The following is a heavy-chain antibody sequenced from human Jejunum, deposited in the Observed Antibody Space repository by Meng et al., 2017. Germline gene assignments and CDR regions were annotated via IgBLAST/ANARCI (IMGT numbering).Heavy chain of an antibody. CDR2: ISYSGNT. CDR1: GDSINSTPYY. Sequence: QLQESGPGLVKPSETLSPTCTVSGDSINSTPYYWGWVRQPTGEGLEWLGSISYSGNTYYNPSLKSRVTISVDTSKNQFSLKVTSVTAADTAVYYCASDQYASAWFKYWGQGALVTVSS. D-gene: IGHD2-2*01. CDR3: ASDQYASAWFKY. J-gene: IGHJ4*02. V-gene: IGHV4-39*07.